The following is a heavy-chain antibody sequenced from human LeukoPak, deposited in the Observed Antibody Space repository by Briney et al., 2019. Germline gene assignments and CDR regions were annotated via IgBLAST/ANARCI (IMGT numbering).Heavy chain of an antibody. CDR1: GFTFSSYS. Sequence: PGGSLRLSCAASGFTFSSYSMTWVRQAPGKGLEWVSYISSSSSTIYYADSVKGRFTISRDNSKNTLYLQMNSLRAEDTAVYYCANSQGDYDSSGYRPYYFDYWGQGTLVTVSS. CDR2: ISSSSSTI. V-gene: IGHV3-48*01. CDR3: ANSQGDYDSSGYRPYYFDY. J-gene: IGHJ4*02. D-gene: IGHD3-22*01.